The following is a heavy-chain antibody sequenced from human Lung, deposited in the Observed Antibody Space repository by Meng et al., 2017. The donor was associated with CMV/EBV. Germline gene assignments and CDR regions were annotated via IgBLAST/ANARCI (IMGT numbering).Heavy chain of an antibody. D-gene: IGHD3-22*01. V-gene: IGHV3-30*02. Sequence: RESLRLXCAASGLTFSSYGMHWVRQAPGKGLEWVAFIRYDGSNKYYADSVKGRFTISRDNSKNTLYLQMNSLRAEDTAVYYCAKDPNPHYYDSSGLDYWGQGXLVTVSS. CDR3: AKDPNPHYYDSSGLDY. CDR1: GLTFSSYG. J-gene: IGHJ4*02. CDR2: IRYDGSNK.